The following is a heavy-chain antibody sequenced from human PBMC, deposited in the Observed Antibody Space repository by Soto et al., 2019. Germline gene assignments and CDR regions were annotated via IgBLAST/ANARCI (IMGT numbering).Heavy chain of an antibody. CDR2: INPNSGGT. V-gene: IGHV1-2*04. CDR1: GYTSTGYY. D-gene: IGHD6-6*01. J-gene: IGHJ5*02. CDR3: ARGGSSDSHNWFDP. Sequence: ASVKVSCKASGYTSTGYYMHWVRQAPGQGLEWMGWINPNSGGTNYAQKFQGWVTMTRDTSISTAYMELSRLRSDDTAVYYCARGGSSDSHNWFDPWGQGTLVTVSS.